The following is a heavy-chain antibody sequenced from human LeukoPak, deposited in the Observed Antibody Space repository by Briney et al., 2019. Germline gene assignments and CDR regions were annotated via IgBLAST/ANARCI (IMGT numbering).Heavy chain of an antibody. Sequence: SETLSLTCTVSGGSISSSSYYWGWIRQPPGKGLDWIGIINYRGNTYYNPSLKSRVTISVDVSRNQFSLKMSSVTAADTAVYYCARAYSSSWYWNWFDPWGQGTLVTVSS. CDR1: GGSISSSSYY. CDR3: ARAYSSSWYWNWFDP. J-gene: IGHJ5*02. CDR2: INYRGNT. V-gene: IGHV4-39*07. D-gene: IGHD6-13*01.